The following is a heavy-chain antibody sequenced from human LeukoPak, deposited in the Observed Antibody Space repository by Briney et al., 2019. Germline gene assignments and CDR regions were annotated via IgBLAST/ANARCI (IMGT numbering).Heavy chain of an antibody. J-gene: IGHJ4*02. CDR2: IIPILGIA. D-gene: IGHD6-19*01. CDR3: ARVSVAGPYYFDY. Sequence: SVKVSCKASGGTFISYAISWVRQAPGQGLEWMGRIIPILGIANYAQKFQGRVTITADKSTSTAYMELSSLRSEDTAVYYCARVSVAGPYYFDYWGQGTLVTVSS. CDR1: GGTFISYA. V-gene: IGHV1-69*04.